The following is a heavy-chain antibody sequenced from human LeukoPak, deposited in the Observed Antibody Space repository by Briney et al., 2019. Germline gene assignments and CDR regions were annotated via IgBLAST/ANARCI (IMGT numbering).Heavy chain of an antibody. J-gene: IGHJ5*02. D-gene: IGHD4-11*01. Sequence: SETLSLTCTVSGGSISSYYWSWIRQPPGKGLEWIGYIYYSGSTNYNPSLKSRVTISVDTSKNQFSLKLSSVTAADTAVYYCARSPGHNYFDPWGQGTLVTVSS. V-gene: IGHV4-59*01. CDR3: ARSPGHNYFDP. CDR1: GGSISSYY. CDR2: IYYSGST.